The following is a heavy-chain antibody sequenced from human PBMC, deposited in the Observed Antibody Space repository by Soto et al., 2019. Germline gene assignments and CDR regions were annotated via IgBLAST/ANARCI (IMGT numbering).Heavy chain of an antibody. CDR3: ARGYPGIAVAAA. CDR1: GYPFTCYN. V-gene: IGHV1-2*02. D-gene: IGHD6-19*01. CDR2: INPNSGGR. J-gene: IGHJ5*02. Sequence: GASVKFSCKASGYPFTCYNMHWVRQAPGQGLEWMGWINPNSGGRNYAQKFQGRVTMTRDTAISTAYMELSRLRSDDTAVYYCARGYPGIAVAAAWGQGTLVTVSS.